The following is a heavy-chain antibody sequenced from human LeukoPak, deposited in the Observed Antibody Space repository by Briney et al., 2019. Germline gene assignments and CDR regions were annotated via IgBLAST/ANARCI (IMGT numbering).Heavy chain of an antibody. CDR2: ISSSSSYI. CDR1: GFTFSSYS. CDR3: ARGVNYDILTGYYSSGY. J-gene: IGHJ4*02. V-gene: IGHV3-21*01. D-gene: IGHD3-9*01. Sequence: GGSLRLSCAASGFTFSSYSVNWVRQAPGKGLEWVSSISSSSSYIYYADSVKGRFTISRDNAKNSLYLQMNSLRAEDTAVYYCARGVNYDILTGYYSSGYWGQGTLVTVSS.